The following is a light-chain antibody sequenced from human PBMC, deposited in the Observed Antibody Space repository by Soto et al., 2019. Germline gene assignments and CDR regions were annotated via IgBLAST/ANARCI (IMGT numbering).Light chain of an antibody. Sequence: ENVLTQSPGTLSLSPGERATLSCRASQSVSSSSLAWYQQKPGQAPRLLIYGASSRATGIPDRFSGSGSGTDFTLTISRLEPEDFAVYYCQQYGSSPPYTFGQGNKLEIK. CDR1: QSVSSSS. CDR2: GAS. CDR3: QQYGSSPPYT. V-gene: IGKV3-20*01. J-gene: IGKJ2*01.